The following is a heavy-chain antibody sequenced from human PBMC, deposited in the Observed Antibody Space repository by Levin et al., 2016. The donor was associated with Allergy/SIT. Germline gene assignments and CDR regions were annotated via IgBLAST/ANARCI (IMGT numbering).Heavy chain of an antibody. J-gene: IGHJ4*02. D-gene: IGHD3-16*01. CDR3: AKDVEDYRAVGAYFFDW. V-gene: IGHV1-2*02. Sequence: WVRQAPGQGLEWMGWINPKSGGTKYAQKFQGRVTMTTDTSTSTAYMDLRSLRSDDTAVYYCAKDVEDYRAVGAYFFDWWGQGTLVTVSS. CDR2: INPKSGGT.